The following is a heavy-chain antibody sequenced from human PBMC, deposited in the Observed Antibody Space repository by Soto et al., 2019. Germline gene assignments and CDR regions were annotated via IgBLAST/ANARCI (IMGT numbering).Heavy chain of an antibody. V-gene: IGHV2-70*11. D-gene: IGHD2-8*01. Sequence: SGPTLVNPTQTLTLTCTFSGFSLSTSGMCVSWIRQPPGKALEWLARIDWDDDKYYSTSLKTRLTTSKDTSKNQVVLTMTNMDPVDTATYYCARIRRIDVWANVYYGMAVWGQGTTVTVSS. CDR1: GFSLSTSGMC. CDR3: ARIRRIDVWANVYYGMAV. CDR2: IDWDDDK. J-gene: IGHJ6*02.